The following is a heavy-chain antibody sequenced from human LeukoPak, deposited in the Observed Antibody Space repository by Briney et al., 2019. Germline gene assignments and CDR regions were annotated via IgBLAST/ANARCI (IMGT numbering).Heavy chain of an antibody. CDR3: ARYSYDSGSWDFDY. J-gene: IGHJ4*02. CDR2: ISGVGSTI. D-gene: IGHD3-10*01. CDR1: GFTFSDYY. V-gene: IGHV3-11*01. Sequence: GGSLRLSCAVSGFTFSDYYMSWIRQAPGKGLEWVSYISGVGSTIKYADSMKGRFTISRDNAKNSLYLQMNSLRTDDTAVYYCARYSYDSGSWDFDYWGQGTLVTVSS.